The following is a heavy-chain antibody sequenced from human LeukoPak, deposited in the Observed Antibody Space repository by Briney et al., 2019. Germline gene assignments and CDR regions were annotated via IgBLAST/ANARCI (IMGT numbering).Heavy chain of an antibody. J-gene: IGHJ4*02. Sequence: SETLSLTCTVSGDSLSSGSYYWSWIRQPPGKGLEWIGYIYYSGSTNYNPSLKSRVTISVDTSKNQFSLKLSSVTAADTAVYYCARGGGDYYDSSGRVDYWGQGTLVTVSS. V-gene: IGHV4-61*01. CDR3: ARGGGDYYDSSGRVDY. D-gene: IGHD3-22*01. CDR1: GDSLSSGSYY. CDR2: IYYSGST.